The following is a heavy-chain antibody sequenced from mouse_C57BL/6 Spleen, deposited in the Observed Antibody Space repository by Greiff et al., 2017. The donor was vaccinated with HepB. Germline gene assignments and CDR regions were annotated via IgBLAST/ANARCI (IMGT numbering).Heavy chain of an antibody. V-gene: IGHV1-81*01. CDR3: ARDYDWG. J-gene: IGHJ2*01. CDR1: GYTFTSYG. CDR2: IYPRSGNT. Sequence: QVQLKQSGAELARPGASVKLSCKASGYTFTSYGISWVKQRTGQGLEWIGEIYPRSGNTYYNKKFKGKATLTADKSSSTAYMELRSLTSEDSAVYFCARDYDWGWGQGTTLTVSS. D-gene: IGHD2-4*01.